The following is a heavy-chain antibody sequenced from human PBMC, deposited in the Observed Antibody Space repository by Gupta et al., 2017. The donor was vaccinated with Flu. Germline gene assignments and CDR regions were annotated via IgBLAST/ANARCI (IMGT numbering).Heavy chain of an antibody. D-gene: IGHD3-16*01. CDR2: ITSSSSYI. Sequence: EVQLAESGGGLVKPGGSLRLSCAACGFTFSSFGMNWVRQAPGKGLECVSSITSSSSYIYYADAVKGRFTISRDNAKNSLYLQMNSLRAEDTAVYYCARIGGDWYFDRWGRGTLVTVSS. V-gene: IGHV3-21*01. J-gene: IGHJ2*01. CDR1: GFTFSSFG. CDR3: ARIGGDWYFDR.